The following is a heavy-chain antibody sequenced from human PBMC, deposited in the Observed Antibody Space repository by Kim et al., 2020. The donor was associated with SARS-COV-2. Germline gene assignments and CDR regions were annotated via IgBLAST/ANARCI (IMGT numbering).Heavy chain of an antibody. Sequence: GGSLRLSCAASGFTFSSYAMSWVRQAPGKGLEWLCSISGRGDSSFYIDSMKGRFTISRDTSKNTVYLQMSTLRVEDTARYYCAKDFPGTGDYDNWGQGT. D-gene: IGHD1-26*01. J-gene: IGHJ4*02. CDR3: AKDFPGTGDYDN. CDR2: ISGRGDSS. V-gene: IGHV3-23*01. CDR1: GFTFSSYA.